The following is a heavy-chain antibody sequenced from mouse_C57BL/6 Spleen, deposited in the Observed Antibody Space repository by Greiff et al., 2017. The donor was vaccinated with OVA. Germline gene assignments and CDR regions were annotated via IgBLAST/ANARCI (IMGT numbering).Heavy chain of an antibody. CDR1: GFSLTSYG. CDR2: IWRGGST. Sequence: VKLVESGPGLVQPSQSLSITCTVSGFSLTSYGVHWVRQSPGKGLEWLGVIWRGGSTDYNAAFMSRLSITKDNSKSQVFFKMNSLQADDTAIYYCAFRGSSYEGFAYWGQGTLVTVSA. J-gene: IGHJ3*01. D-gene: IGHD1-1*01. V-gene: IGHV2-5*01. CDR3: AFRGSSYEGFAY.